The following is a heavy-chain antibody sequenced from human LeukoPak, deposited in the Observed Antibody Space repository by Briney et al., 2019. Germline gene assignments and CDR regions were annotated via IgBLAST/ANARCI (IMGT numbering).Heavy chain of an antibody. CDR1: GYTFTGYY. CDR2: INPNSGGT. CDR3: ARGDYGDSSDAFDI. V-gene: IGHV1-2*04. D-gene: IGHD4-17*01. J-gene: IGHJ3*02. Sequence: ASVKVSCKASGYTFTGYYIHWVRQAPGQGPTWMGWINPNSGGTNYAQKFQGWVTMTRDTSISTAYMELSRLRSDDTAVYYCARGDYGDSSDAFDIWGQGTMVTVSS.